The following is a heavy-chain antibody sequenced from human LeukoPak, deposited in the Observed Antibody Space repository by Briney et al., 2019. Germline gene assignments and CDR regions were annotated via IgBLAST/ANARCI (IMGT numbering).Heavy chain of an antibody. Sequence: SETLSLTCTVSGGSISSGDYYWSWIRQPPVKGLEWIGYIYYSGSTYYNPSLKSRVTISVDTSKNQFSLKLSSVTAADTAVYYCARGRSGVAAAGINGWFDPWGQGTLVTVSS. CDR3: ARGRSGVAAAGINGWFDP. V-gene: IGHV4-30-4*08. D-gene: IGHD6-13*01. CDR1: GGSISSGDYY. J-gene: IGHJ5*02. CDR2: IYYSGST.